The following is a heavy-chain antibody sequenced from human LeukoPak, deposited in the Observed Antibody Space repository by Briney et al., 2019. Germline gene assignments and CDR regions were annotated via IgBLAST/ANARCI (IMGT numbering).Heavy chain of an antibody. CDR3: ARDYCSPDTLESRCLDPELPDY. D-gene: IGHD6-13*01. CDR1: GYTFSSYG. Sequence: ASVKVSCKASGYTFSSYGISWVRQAPGQGLESMGWISAYNGNTNYAQKLQGRVTMTTDTSTSTAYMELGSLRSDDTAVYYCARDYCSPDTLESRCLDPELPDYWGQGTLVTVSS. J-gene: IGHJ4*02. V-gene: IGHV1-18*01. CDR2: ISAYNGNT.